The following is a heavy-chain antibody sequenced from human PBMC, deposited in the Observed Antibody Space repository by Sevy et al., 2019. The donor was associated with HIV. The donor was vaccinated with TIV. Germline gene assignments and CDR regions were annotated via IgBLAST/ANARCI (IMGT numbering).Heavy chain of an antibody. D-gene: IGHD3-3*01. V-gene: IGHV1-3*04. CDR3: ARGKGGIFGVVVGQFDS. CDR2: IKTDNGNT. J-gene: IGHJ4*02. CDR1: GYSFTNYA. Sequence: ASVKVSCKASGYSFTNYAIHWVRQAPGQGLEWMGWIKTDNGNTKYSQRFQGRVTITRDTSATTAYMEMSSLRYDDTGLYFCARGKGGIFGVVVGQFDSWGQGTLVTVSS.